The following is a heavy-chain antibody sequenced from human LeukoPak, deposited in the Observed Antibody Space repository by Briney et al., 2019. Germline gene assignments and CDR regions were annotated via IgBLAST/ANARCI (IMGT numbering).Heavy chain of an antibody. CDR1: GYTFTNYD. CDR2: MNPNSGNT. V-gene: IGHV1-8*01. D-gene: IGHD6-13*01. J-gene: IGHJ4*02. CDR3: ARGLRREQQLLRAFDY. Sequence: ASVKVSCKASGYTFTNYDINWVRQASGQGLEWMGWMNPNSGNTGSAQKFQGRVTMTSNASISTAYMELSSLRSEDTAVYYCARGLRREQQLLRAFDYWGQGTPVNASS.